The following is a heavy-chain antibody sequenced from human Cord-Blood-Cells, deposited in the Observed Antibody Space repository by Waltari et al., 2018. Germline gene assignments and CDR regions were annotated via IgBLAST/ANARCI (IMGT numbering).Heavy chain of an antibody. D-gene: IGHD1-26*01. Sequence: QVQLVQSGAEVKKPGASVKGPCQPFGYIFTGYYMHWVRQAPGQGLEWRGWINPNSGGTNYAQKFQGWVTMTRDTSISTAYMELSRLRSDDTAVYYCARATRDSGSYDYGGQGTLVTVSS. CDR2: INPNSGGT. CDR1: GYIFTGYY. V-gene: IGHV1-2*04. CDR3: ARATRDSGSYDY. J-gene: IGHJ4*02.